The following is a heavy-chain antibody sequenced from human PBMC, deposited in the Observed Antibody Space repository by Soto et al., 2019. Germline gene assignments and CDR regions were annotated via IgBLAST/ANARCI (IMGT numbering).Heavy chain of an antibody. CDR3: ARGLLYATTYFDY. CDR1: GDTFKTNS. D-gene: IGHD2-8*01. Sequence: QVQLVQSGAEVKKPGSSVKVSCKASGDTFKTNSLNWVRQAPGQGLEWMGGIIPVVGTTKYAQKYQDRVTITGDKYTNTVDMELSSLRSDDTAVYYCARGLLYATTYFDYWGQGTPVTVSS. J-gene: IGHJ4*02. CDR2: IIPVVGTT. V-gene: IGHV1-69*06.